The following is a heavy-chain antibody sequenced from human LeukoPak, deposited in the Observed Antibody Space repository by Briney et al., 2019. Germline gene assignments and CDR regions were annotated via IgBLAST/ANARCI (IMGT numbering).Heavy chain of an antibody. CDR3: AAIRFFKGDFFDY. Sequence: ASVKVSCKASGDTFSSYAIGWVRQAPGQGLEWMGIINPSGGSTSYAQKFQGRVTMTRDTSTSTVYMELSSLRSEDAAVYYCAAIRFFKGDFFDYWGQGTLVTVSS. CDR2: INPSGGST. D-gene: IGHD3-3*01. V-gene: IGHV1-46*01. CDR1: GDTFSSYA. J-gene: IGHJ4*02.